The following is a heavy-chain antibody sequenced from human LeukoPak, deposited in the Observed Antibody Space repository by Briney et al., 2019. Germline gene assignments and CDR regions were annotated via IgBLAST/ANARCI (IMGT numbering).Heavy chain of an antibody. V-gene: IGHV3-48*01. CDR3: AKVGAAAGRVNP. CDR1: GFTFSSYS. CDR2: ISSSSSTI. Sequence: GGSLRLSCAASGFTFSSYSMNWVRQAPGKGLEWVSYISSSSSTIYYADSVKGRFTISRDNSKNTLYLQMNSLRAEDTAVYYCAKVGAAAGRVNPWGQGTLVTVSS. D-gene: IGHD6-13*01. J-gene: IGHJ5*02.